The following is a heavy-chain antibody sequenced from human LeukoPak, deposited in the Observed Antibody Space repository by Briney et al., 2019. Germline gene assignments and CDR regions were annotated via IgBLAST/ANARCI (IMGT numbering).Heavy chain of an antibody. Sequence: ASVKVSCKASGGTFSSYAISWVRQAPGQGLEWMGGIIPNFGTANYAQKFQGRVTITADESTSTAYMELSSLRSEDTAVYYCARDDWNDEGAVRVYWGQGTLVTVSS. J-gene: IGHJ4*02. CDR3: ARDDWNDEGAVRVY. V-gene: IGHV1-69*13. CDR1: GGTFSSYA. CDR2: IIPNFGTA. D-gene: IGHD1-1*01.